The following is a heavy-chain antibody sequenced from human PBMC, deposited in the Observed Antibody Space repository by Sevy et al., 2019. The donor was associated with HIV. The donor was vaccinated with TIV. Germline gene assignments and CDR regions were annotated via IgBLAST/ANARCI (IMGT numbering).Heavy chain of an antibody. Sequence: GGSLRLSCAASGFTFSSDAMSWVRQAPGKGLEWVSAISGSGGSTYYADSGKGRFTISRDNAKNTLYLQMNSLRAEDTAVYYCAKRLLWFGELLDYWGQGTLVTVSS. D-gene: IGHD3-10*01. J-gene: IGHJ4*02. CDR1: GFTFSSDA. V-gene: IGHV3-23*01. CDR3: AKRLLWFGELLDY. CDR2: ISGSGGST.